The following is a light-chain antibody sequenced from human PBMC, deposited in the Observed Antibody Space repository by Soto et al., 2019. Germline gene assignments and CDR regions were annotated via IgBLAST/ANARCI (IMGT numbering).Light chain of an antibody. CDR2: DVS. CDR1: STDVGGYNY. CDR3: CSYAGRDTLYV. V-gene: IGLV2-11*01. Sequence: QSALTQPRSVSGSPGQSVTISCTGTSTDVGGYNYVSWYQQHPGKVPKLMLYDVSKRPSGVPDRFSDSKSGNTASLTISGLQAEDEADYYCCSYAGRDTLYVFGSGTKLNVL. J-gene: IGLJ1*01.